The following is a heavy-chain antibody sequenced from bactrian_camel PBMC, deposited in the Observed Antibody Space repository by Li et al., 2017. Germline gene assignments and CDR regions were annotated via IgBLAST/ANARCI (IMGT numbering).Heavy chain of an antibody. V-gene: IGHV3S9*01. D-gene: IGHD3*01. J-gene: IGHJ4*01. CDR1: TYTRSRAC. CDR2: IAPDGSR. CDR3: AAGPDVGREKHLTADQVLSIRRNNF. Sequence: HVQLVESGGGSVQAGGSLRLSCEASTYTRSRACMGWFRQAPGNEFELVSSIAPDGSRWYADSVQGRFTISRNVLPERLSLQMTRLKAEDTAMYYCAAGPDVGREKHLTADQVLSIRRNNFWGQGTQVTVS.